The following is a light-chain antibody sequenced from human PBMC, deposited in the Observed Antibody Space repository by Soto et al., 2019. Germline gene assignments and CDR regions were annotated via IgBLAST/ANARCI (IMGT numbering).Light chain of an antibody. CDR2: GNT. J-gene: IGLJ3*02. CDR3: QSYDTSLSGWV. Sequence: QSVLTQPPSVSGAPGQRVTISCTGSSSNIGAGYHVHWYQQFPGMAPKLLIFGNTNRPSGVPDRFSGSRSATSASLAITGLQAEDEADYYCQSYDTSLSGWVFGGGTKLTVL. CDR1: SSNIGAGYH. V-gene: IGLV1-40*01.